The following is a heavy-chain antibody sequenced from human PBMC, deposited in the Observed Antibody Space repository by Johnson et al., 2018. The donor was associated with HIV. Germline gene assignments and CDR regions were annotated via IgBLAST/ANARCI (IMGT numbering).Heavy chain of an antibody. J-gene: IGHJ3*02. D-gene: IGHD5-24*01. V-gene: IGHV3-15*01. CDR1: GFTFSNAW. CDR3: AKDRGDGYTTAWAFDI. CDR2: IKSKTDGGTT. Sequence: EVQLVESGGGLVKPGGSLRLSCAASGFTFSNAWMSWVRQAPGKGLEWVGRIKSKTDGGTTDYAAPVKGRFTISRDDSKNTLYLQMNSLKTEDTAVYYCAKDRGDGYTTAWAFDIWGQGTMVTVSS.